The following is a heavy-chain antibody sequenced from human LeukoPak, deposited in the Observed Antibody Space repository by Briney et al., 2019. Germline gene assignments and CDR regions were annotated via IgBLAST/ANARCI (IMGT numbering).Heavy chain of an antibody. CDR1: GGTFSSYA. J-gene: IGHJ1*01. CDR2: IIPIFGTA. V-gene: IGHV1-69*13. CDR3: ARNIGYCSSTSCYTYFQH. Sequence: SVNVSCKASGGTFSSYAISWVRQAPGQGLEWMGGIIPIFGTANYAQKFQGRVTITADESTSTAYMELSSLRSEDTAVYNCARNIGYCSSTSCYTYFQHWGQGTLVTVSS. D-gene: IGHD2-2*02.